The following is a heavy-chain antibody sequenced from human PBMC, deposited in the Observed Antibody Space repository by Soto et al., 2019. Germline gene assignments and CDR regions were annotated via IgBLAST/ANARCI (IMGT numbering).Heavy chain of an antibody. J-gene: IGHJ4*02. V-gene: IGHV3-30-3*01. Sequence: PGESLKISCAASGFTFSSYAMHWVRQAPGKGLEWVAGISYDGSNKYYADSVKGRFTISRDNSKNTLYLQMNSLRAEDTAVYYCARGPSSLTRFDYWGQGTLVTVSS. CDR3: ARGPSSLTRFDY. D-gene: IGHD2-2*01. CDR2: ISYDGSNK. CDR1: GFTFSSYA.